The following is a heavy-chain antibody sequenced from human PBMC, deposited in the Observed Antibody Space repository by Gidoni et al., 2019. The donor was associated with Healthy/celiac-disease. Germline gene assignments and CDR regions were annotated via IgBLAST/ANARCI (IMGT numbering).Heavy chain of an antibody. V-gene: IGHV5-51*01. Sequence: EVQLVQAGAEVKKPGESLKISCKGCGSSFTSSWIGWVRQMRGKGLELSGITYPGDSDTRYSPSFQGEVTISADKSISTAYLQWSSLKASDTAMYYCARHSDIAAAGTVGFDYWGQGTLVTVSS. CDR3: ARHSDIAAAGTVGFDY. CDR2: TYPGDSDT. J-gene: IGHJ4*02. CDR1: GSSFTSSW. D-gene: IGHD6-13*01.